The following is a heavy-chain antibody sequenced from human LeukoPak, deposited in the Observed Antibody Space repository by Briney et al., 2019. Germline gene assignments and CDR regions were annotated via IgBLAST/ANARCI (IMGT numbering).Heavy chain of an antibody. D-gene: IGHD4-17*01. J-gene: IGHJ4*02. CDR1: GLTFSSHW. Sequence: GGSLRLSCAASGLTFSSHWMHWVRQAPGKGLVWVSRITNDGSSTTYADSVKGRFTISRDNAKNSLYLQMNSLRAEDTAVYYCARDKGDYGTIDYWGQGTLVTVSS. CDR3: ARDKGDYGTIDY. CDR2: ITNDGSST. V-gene: IGHV3-74*01.